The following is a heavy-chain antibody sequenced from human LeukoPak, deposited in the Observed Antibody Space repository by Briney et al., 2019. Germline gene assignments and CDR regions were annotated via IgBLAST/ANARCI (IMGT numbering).Heavy chain of an antibody. Sequence: SETLSLTCTVSGGSIRNYYWSWLRQPPGKGLEWIGYVYYRGNTDYNPSLESRVTISVDTSKNQFSLKLSSVTAADTAVYYCARDEARVLDYWGQGTLVTVSS. V-gene: IGHV4-59*01. CDR1: GGSIRNYY. CDR2: VYYRGNT. CDR3: ARDEARVLDY. J-gene: IGHJ4*02.